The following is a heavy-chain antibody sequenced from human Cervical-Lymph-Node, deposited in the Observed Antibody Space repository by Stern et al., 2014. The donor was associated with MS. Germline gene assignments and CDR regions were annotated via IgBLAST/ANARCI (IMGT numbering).Heavy chain of an antibody. CDR1: GFTFSTYG. J-gene: IGHJ4*02. CDR3: AKAPIAMVGSYLDS. V-gene: IGHV3-30*18. Sequence: VQLVESGGGVVQPGKSLRLSCAASGFTFSTYGMHWVRQAPGKGLEWVTFISIDGSKKYYADGVKGRFDSSRDKSKDTMHLEMNSLRVDDTAVYYCAKAPIAMVGSYLDSWGQGTLVIVSS. CDR2: ISIDGSKK. D-gene: IGHD6-19*01.